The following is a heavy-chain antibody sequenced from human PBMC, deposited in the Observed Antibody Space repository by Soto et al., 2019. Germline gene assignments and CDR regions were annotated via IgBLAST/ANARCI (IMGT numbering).Heavy chain of an antibody. CDR3: AKGSGYCSGGSCYPTTYYYYYMDV. CDR1: GFTFSSYG. J-gene: IGHJ6*03. D-gene: IGHD2-15*01. Sequence: GGSLRLSCAASGFTFSSYGMHWVRQAPGKGLEWVAVISYDGSNKYYADSVKGRFTISRDNSKNTLYLQMNSLRAEDTAVYYCAKGSGYCSGGSCYPTTYYYYYMDVWGKGTTVTVSS. V-gene: IGHV3-30*18. CDR2: ISYDGSNK.